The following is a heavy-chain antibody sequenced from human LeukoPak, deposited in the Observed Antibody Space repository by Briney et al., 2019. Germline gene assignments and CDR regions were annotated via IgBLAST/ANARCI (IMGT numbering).Heavy chain of an antibody. CDR3: AAKRLVRGIDY. D-gene: IGHD3-9*01. CDR2: VDPEDGET. Sequence: GASVKVSCKASGYTFTDYYIHWVQQAPGKGLEWMGRVDPEDGETIYAEKFQGRVTITADTSTDTAYMEVSSLRSEDTAVYYCAAKRLVRGIDYWGQGSLVTVSS. V-gene: IGHV1-69-2*01. J-gene: IGHJ4*02. CDR1: GYTFTDYY.